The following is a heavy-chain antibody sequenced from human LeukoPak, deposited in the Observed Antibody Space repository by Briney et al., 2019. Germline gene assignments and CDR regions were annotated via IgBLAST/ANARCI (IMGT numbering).Heavy chain of an antibody. J-gene: IGHJ4*02. CDR1: GGSISSSSYY. V-gene: IGHV4-39*07. CDR3: ARVTGYRIEDYFDY. Sequence: SETLSLTCTVSGGSISSSSYYWGWIRQPPGKGLEWIGSIYYSGSTYYNPSLKSRVTISVDTSKNEFSLKLRSVTAADTAVYYCARVTGYRIEDYFDYWGQGTLVTVSS. D-gene: IGHD6-13*01. CDR2: IYYSGST.